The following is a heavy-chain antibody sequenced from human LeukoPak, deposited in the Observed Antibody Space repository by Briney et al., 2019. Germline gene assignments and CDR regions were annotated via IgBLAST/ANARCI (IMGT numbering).Heavy chain of an antibody. CDR2: MNPNSGNT. V-gene: IGHV1-8*01. CDR3: ARETGADYGDYGNWFDP. CDR1: GYTFTSYD. D-gene: IGHD4-17*01. J-gene: IGHJ5*02. Sequence: ASVKVSCKASGYTFTSYDINWVRQAPGQGLEWMGWMNPNSGNTGYAQNFQGRVTMTRNTSISTAYMELSSLRSEDTAVYYCARETGADYGDYGNWFDPWGQGTLVTVSS.